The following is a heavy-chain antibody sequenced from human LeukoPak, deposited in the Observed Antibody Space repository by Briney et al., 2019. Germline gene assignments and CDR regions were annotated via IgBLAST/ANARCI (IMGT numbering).Heavy chain of an antibody. CDR2: ISSSSGTI. V-gene: IGHV3-48*01. Sequence: PGGSLRLSXAASGFPFSDYSMNWVRQAPGKGVEWISYISSSSGTIFYADSVKGRFTISRDNAKNSLYLQMNSLRAEDTAVYYCATDPATGATATSLLAPWGQGTLVTVSS. CDR1: GFPFSDYS. D-gene: IGHD1-1*01. J-gene: IGHJ5*02. CDR3: ATDPATGATATSLLAP.